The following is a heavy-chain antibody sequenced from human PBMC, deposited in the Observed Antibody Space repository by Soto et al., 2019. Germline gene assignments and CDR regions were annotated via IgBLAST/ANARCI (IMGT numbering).Heavy chain of an antibody. Sequence: EVQLEESGGGLIQPGGSLRLSCAAAGLTVSSNYMTWVRQAPGEGLEWVSVICSGGNTNYADSVNGRFTISRDNSKNTLYLQMNTLRAEDTAVYYCARGFNWLDYWGQGTLVTVSS. CDR3: ARGFNWLDY. CDR1: GLTVSSNY. V-gene: IGHV3-53*01. D-gene: IGHD1-20*01. J-gene: IGHJ4*02. CDR2: ICSGGNT.